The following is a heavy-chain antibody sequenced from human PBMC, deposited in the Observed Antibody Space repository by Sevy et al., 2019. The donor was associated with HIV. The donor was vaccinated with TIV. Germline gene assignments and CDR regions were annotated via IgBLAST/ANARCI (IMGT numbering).Heavy chain of an antibody. CDR2: SGNKANSYTT. V-gene: IGHV3-72*01. CDR3: ASRVGMTGY. Sequence: GGSLRLSCAASGFTFSDYYMDWVRQAPGKGLEWVGRSGNKANSYTTEYAASVKGRFTISRKDSKNSLYLQMNGLKTEDTAVYSCASRVGMTGYWGQGTLVTVSS. D-gene: IGHD1-26*01. J-gene: IGHJ4*02. CDR1: GFTFSDYY.